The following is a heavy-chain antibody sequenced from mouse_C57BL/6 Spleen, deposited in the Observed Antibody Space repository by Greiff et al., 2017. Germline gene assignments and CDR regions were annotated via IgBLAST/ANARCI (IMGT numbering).Heavy chain of an antibody. CDR1: GYTFPSYW. CDR3: AREWKTYDGYYADFDY. Sequence: QVQLQQPGAELVKPGASVKLSCKASGYTFPSYWMHWVKQRPGRGLEWIGWIDPNSGGTKYNEKFKSKATLTVDKPSGTAYMQLCSLTSEDSAVYYGAREWKTYDGYYADFDYWGQGTTLTVSS. D-gene: IGHD2-3*01. CDR2: IDPNSGGT. J-gene: IGHJ2*01. V-gene: IGHV1-72*01.